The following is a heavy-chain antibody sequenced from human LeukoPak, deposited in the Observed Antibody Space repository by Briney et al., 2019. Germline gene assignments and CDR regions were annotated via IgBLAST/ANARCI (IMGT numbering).Heavy chain of an antibody. V-gene: IGHV3-53*01. D-gene: IGHD2-8*02. CDR1: GFTVSSNY. Sequence: GGSLRLSCAASGFTVSSNYMNWVRQAPGKGLEWVSVIYNDGGTYYADSVKGRFTISRDNSKNTLYLQMNSLRAEDTAVYYCGTSRSRTSGFDYWGQGSLVTVSS. CDR3: GTSRSRTSGFDY. CDR2: IYNDGGT. J-gene: IGHJ4*02.